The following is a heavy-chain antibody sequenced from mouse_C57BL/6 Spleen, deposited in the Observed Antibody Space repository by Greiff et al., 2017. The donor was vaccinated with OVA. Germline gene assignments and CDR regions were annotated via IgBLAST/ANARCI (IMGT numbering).Heavy chain of an antibody. V-gene: IGHV3-6*01. D-gene: IGHD1-1*01. CDR2: ISYDGSN. Sequence: EVQVVESGPGLVKPSQSLSLTCSVTGYSITSGYYWNWIRQFPGNKLEWMGYISYDGSNNYNPSLKNRISITRDTSKNQFFLKLNSVTTEDTATYYCASGRYYYGSSSFAYWGQGTLVTVSA. CDR3: ASGRYYYGSSSFAY. CDR1: GYSITSGYY. J-gene: IGHJ3*01.